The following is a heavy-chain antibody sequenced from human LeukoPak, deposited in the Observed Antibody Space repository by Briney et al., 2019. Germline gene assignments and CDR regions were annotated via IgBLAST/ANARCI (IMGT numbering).Heavy chain of an antibody. CDR3: ARAREGFPLGAYFDY. J-gene: IGHJ4*02. Sequence: SETLSLACTVSDDSISDYYRGWIRQPPGKGLEWIGYFYNSGRSTYNPSLKSRVTISADTSKNHFSLKLNSVTTADTAVYYCARAREGFPLGAYFDYWGQGTLVTVSS. V-gene: IGHV4-59*01. D-gene: IGHD3-16*02. CDR2: FYNSGRS. CDR1: DDSISDYY.